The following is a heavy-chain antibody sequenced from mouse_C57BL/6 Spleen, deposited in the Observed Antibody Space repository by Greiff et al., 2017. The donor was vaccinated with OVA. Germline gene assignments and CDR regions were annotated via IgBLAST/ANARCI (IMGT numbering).Heavy chain of an antibody. J-gene: IGHJ4*01. D-gene: IGHD1-1*01. V-gene: IGHV1-72*01. CDR2: IDPNSGGT. CDR3: ALESPHYYGSSGPMEY. CDR1: GYTFTSYW. Sequence: VQLQQPGAELVKPGASVKLSCKASGYTFTSYWMHWVKQRPGRGLEWIGRIDPNSGGTKYNEKFKSKATLTVDKPSSPAYMQLSSLTSEDSAVYFCALESPHYYGSSGPMEYWGQGTSVTVSS.